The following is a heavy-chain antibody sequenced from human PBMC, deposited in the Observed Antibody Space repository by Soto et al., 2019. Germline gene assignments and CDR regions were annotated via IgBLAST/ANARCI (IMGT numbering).Heavy chain of an antibody. D-gene: IGHD2-2*01. CDR3: AAPACAATWCSPSHNLDH. Sequence: QVQLVQSGAEVKKPESSVKVSCTTSGGTFVRHVISWVRQAPGQGPEWMGKINPLSGIPNYAQKFQDRVTFTADTDSSTAYMELSSLRSDDTAVYSCAAPACAATWCSPSHNLDHWGHGTLVTVSS. J-gene: IGHJ4*01. CDR2: INPLSGIP. CDR1: GGTFVRHV. V-gene: IGHV1-69*09.